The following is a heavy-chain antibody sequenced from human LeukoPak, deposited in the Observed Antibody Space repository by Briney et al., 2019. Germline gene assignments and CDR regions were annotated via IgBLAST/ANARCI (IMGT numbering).Heavy chain of an antibody. J-gene: IGHJ4*02. D-gene: IGHD1-26*01. CDR3: AKILSGTYSFDL. CDR1: GSTFSTYP. Sequence: GESLRLSCTASGSTFSTYPMTWVRQAPGQGLEWVSAISGNSVTIYYADSVKGRFTFSRDNSKNTLYLQMYSLRAEDTAVYYCAKILSGTYSFDLWGQGTLVTVSS. CDR2: ISGNSVTI. V-gene: IGHV3-23*01.